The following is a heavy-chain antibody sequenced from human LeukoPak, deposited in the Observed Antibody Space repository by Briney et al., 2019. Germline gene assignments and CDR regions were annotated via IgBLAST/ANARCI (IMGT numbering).Heavy chain of an antibody. V-gene: IGHV3-20*04. CDR2: INWNGGST. J-gene: IGHJ4*02. CDR1: GFSFGTYG. D-gene: IGHD6-13*01. CDR3: ARGGYSIAAAGRGDY. Sequence: GGSLRLSCAASGFSFGTYGMSWVRRVPGKGLEWVSGINWNGGSTGYADSVKGRFTISRDNAKNSLYLQMNSLRAEDTALYYCARGGYSIAAAGRGDYWGQGTLVTVSS.